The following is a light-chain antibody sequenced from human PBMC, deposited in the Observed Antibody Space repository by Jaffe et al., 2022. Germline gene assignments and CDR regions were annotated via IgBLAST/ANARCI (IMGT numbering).Light chain of an antibody. CDR2: DNN. J-gene: IGLJ2*01. V-gene: IGLV1-51*01. Sequence: QSVLTQPPSVSAAPGQKVTISCSGRSSNMENYYVSWYQQFPGTAPKLLIYDNNKRPSGIPDRFSGSKSGTSATLGITGLQTGDEADYYCGTWDTSLSVGVFGGGTKLTVL. CDR1: SSNMENYY. CDR3: GTWDTSLSVGV.